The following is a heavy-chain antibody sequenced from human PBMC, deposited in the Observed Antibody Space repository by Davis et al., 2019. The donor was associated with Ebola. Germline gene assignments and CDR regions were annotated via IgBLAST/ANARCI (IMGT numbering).Heavy chain of an antibody. CDR3: ARGDWLYYYGMDV. CDR2: IYYSGST. CDR1: GGSISSGGYY. J-gene: IGHJ6*02. D-gene: IGHD2-21*01. V-gene: IGHV4-61*08. Sequence: SQTLSLTCAVSGGSISSGGYYWSWIRQPPGKGLEWIGYIYYSGSTNYNPSLKSRVTISVDTSKNQFSLKLSSVTAADTAVYYCARGDWLYYYGMDVWGQGTTVTVSS.